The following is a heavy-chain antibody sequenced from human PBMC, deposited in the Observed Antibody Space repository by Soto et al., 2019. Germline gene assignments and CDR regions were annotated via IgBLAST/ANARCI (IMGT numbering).Heavy chain of an antibody. V-gene: IGHV1-69*13. Sequence: SVKVSCKASGGTFSSYAISWVRQAPGQGLEWMGGIIPIFGTANYAQKFQGRVTITADESTSTAYMELSSLRPEDTAVYYCARGGDGSYYGMDVWGQGTTVTVSS. CDR2: IIPIFGTA. CDR1: GGTFSSYA. J-gene: IGHJ6*02. D-gene: IGHD1-26*01. CDR3: ARGGDGSYYGMDV.